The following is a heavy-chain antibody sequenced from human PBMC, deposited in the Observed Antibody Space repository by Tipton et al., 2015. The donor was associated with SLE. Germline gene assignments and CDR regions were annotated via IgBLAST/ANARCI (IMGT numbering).Heavy chain of an antibody. CDR3: AGRANMVQGGTWAFDN. CDR1: GYSFTSYW. D-gene: IGHD3-10*01. Sequence: QLVQSGAEVKKPGESLKISCKGSGYSFTSYWIGWVRQMPGKGLEWMGIIYPGDSDTRYSPSFQGQVPISAGKSISTAYLQWSSLKASDTAVYYCAGRANMVQGGTWAFDNWGQGTMVTVSS. V-gene: IGHV5-51*03. CDR2: IYPGDSDT. J-gene: IGHJ3*02.